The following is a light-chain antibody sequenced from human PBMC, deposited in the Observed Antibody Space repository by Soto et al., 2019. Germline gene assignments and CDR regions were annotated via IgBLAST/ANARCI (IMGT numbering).Light chain of an antibody. CDR2: GAS. CDR1: QSVSSN. CDR3: QQYGSSPTT. V-gene: IGKV3-20*01. Sequence: EIVLTQSPVTLSVSPGERATLSCRASQSVSSNLAWYQQKPGQAPRLLIYGASTRAAGITAGFSGSGSGTDFTLTISRLELEDSAVYHCQQYGSSPTTFGQGTKVDI. J-gene: IGKJ1*01.